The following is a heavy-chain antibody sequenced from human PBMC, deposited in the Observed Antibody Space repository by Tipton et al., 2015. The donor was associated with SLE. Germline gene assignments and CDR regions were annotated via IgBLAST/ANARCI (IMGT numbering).Heavy chain of an antibody. CDR2: IYYGGTT. Sequence: LRLSCTVSGDSMSRSGYYWVWIRQSPGKGLEWIGRIYYGGTTYYNPSLEGRVTISIDTSKSHFSLKLTSVTAADTAVYYCARMEGMITYGGIAGLWGQGTVVTVSS. V-gene: IGHV4-39*02. CDR1: GDSMSRSGYY. J-gene: IGHJ4*02. CDR3: ARMEGMITYGGIAGL. D-gene: IGHD3-16*01.